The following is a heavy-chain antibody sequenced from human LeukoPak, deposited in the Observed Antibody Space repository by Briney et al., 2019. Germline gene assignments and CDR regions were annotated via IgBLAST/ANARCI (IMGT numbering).Heavy chain of an antibody. CDR3: TKDRLSNGDPAGY. D-gene: IGHD4-17*01. CDR2: ISASGGST. Sequence: GGSLRLSCAASGFTFSSSAMSWVRPVPGKGLEWVSGISASGGSTNYADSVRGRFTISRDNSRNTLYLQMNSLRAEDTAIYYCTKDRLSNGDPAGYWGQGTLVTVSS. CDR1: GFTFSSSA. J-gene: IGHJ4*02. V-gene: IGHV3-23*01.